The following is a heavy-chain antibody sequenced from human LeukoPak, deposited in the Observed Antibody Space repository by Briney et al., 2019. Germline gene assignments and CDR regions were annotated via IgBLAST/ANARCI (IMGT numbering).Heavy chain of an antibody. V-gene: IGHV3-23*01. J-gene: IGHJ4*02. D-gene: IGHD1-26*01. Sequence: PGGSLRLSCTASGFTFSISSMSWVRQAPEKWLDWVSAITSSGDGTYVADSVKGRFNIARDNSKNTLYLQMNSLRAEDTAVFYWSRNGTYTGCDPDFEIWGQGTLVTVSS. CDR1: GFTFSISS. CDR2: ITSSGDGT. CDR3: SRNGTYTGCDPDFEI.